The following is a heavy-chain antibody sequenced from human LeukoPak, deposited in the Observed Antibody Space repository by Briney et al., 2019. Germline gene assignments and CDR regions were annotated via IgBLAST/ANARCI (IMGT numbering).Heavy chain of an antibody. D-gene: IGHD3-3*01. V-gene: IGHV1-2*02. Sequence: ASVRVSCKASGYTFTGYYMHWVRQAPGQGLEWMGWINPNSGGTSYAQKFQGRVTMTRDTSISTAYMELSRLRSDDTAVYYCASDFWSGYYRPVPYNWFDPWGQGTLVTVSS. J-gene: IGHJ5*02. CDR3: ASDFWSGYYRPVPYNWFDP. CDR1: GYTFTGYY. CDR2: INPNSGGT.